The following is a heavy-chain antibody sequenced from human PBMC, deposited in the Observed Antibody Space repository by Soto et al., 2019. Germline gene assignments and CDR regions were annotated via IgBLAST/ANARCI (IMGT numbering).Heavy chain of an antibody. CDR3: ATRTGTAANLGWFDP. CDR1: GYTLTELS. Sequence: GASVKVSCKVSGYTLTELSMHWVRQAPGKGLEWMGGFDPEDGETIYAQKFQGRVTMTEDTSTDTAYMELSSLRSEDTAVYYCATRTGTAANLGWFDPWGQGTLVTVSS. V-gene: IGHV1-24*01. D-gene: IGHD2-2*01. J-gene: IGHJ5*02. CDR2: FDPEDGET.